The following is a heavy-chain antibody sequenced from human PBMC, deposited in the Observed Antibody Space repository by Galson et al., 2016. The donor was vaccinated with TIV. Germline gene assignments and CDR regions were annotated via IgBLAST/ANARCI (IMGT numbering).Heavy chain of an antibody. CDR1: GYTFSNFA. V-gene: IGHV1-18*01. Sequence: QSGAEVKKPGPSVKVSCKASGYTFSNFAITWVRQAPGQGLEWMGYMSAYSGASNYAQEFQGRVTITTDTSTSTAYMELRNLRFDDTAVYYCARYSSTSSRRFDYWGQGTLVTVSA. CDR2: MSAYSGAS. J-gene: IGHJ4*02. D-gene: IGHD6-6*01. CDR3: ARYSSTSSRRFDY.